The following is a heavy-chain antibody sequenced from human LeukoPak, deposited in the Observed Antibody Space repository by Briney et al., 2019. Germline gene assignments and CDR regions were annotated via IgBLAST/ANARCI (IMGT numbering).Heavy chain of an antibody. J-gene: IGHJ6*03. CDR3: AREWDSGSYDYYYYMDV. CDR2: ISSSSSYI. D-gene: IGHD1-26*01. Sequence: GGSLRLSCAASGFTFSSYSMNWVRQAPGKGLEWVSSISSSSSYIYYADSVKGRFTISRDNAKNSLYLQMNSLRAEDTAVYYCAREWDSGSYDYYYYMDVWGKGTTVTVSS. V-gene: IGHV3-21*01. CDR1: GFTFSSYS.